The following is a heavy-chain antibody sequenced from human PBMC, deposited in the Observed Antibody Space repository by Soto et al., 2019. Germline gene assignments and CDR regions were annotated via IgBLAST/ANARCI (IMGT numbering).Heavy chain of an antibody. Sequence: QVQLVESGGGVVQPGRSLRLSCAASGFTFSSYAMHWVRQAPGKGLEWVAVMSYDGSNKYYADSVKGRFTISRDNSKNXXAMQMTSLRAEDTAVYYCARFKGCSGGSCYPYFDYWGQGTLVTVSS. CDR3: ARFKGCSGGSCYPYFDY. D-gene: IGHD2-15*01. CDR2: MSYDGSNK. J-gene: IGHJ4*02. V-gene: IGHV3-30-3*01. CDR1: GFTFSSYA.